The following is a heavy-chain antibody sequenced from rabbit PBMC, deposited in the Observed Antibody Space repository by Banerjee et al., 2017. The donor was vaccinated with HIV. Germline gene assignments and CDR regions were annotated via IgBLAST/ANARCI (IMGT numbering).Heavy chain of an antibody. V-gene: IGHV1S40*01. D-gene: IGHD8-1*01. J-gene: IGHJ4*01. CDR3: ARSLYGVSNYYYFNL. Sequence: QSLEESGGDLVKPGASLTLTCTASGIDFSSYYYRCWGRQAPGKGLEWIACIYAGSSGSTAYASWAKGRFTISKSSSTTVTLQMTSLTAADTATYFCARSLYGVSNYYYFNLWGPGTLVTVS. CDR1: GIDFSSYYY. CDR2: IYAGSSGST.